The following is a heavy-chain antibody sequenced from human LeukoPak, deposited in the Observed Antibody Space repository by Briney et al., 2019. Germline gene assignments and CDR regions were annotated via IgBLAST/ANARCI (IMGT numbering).Heavy chain of an antibody. D-gene: IGHD3-3*01. J-gene: IGHJ5*02. V-gene: IGHV4-34*01. Sequence: PSETLSLTCAVSGGSFSGYYWTWIRQPPGKGLEWIGEINHSGSANYNPSLKSRVTISLDTSKNQFSLKLSSVTAADTAVYYCARGHNYDFWSGYLGWFDPWGQGTLVTVSS. CDR1: GGSFSGYY. CDR3: ARGHNYDFWSGYLGWFDP. CDR2: INHSGSA.